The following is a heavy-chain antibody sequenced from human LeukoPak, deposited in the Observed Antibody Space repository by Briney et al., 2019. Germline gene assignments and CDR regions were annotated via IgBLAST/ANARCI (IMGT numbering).Heavy chain of an antibody. V-gene: IGHV3-21*01. D-gene: IGHD2-15*01. Sequence: GGSPRLSCAASGFTFSSYSMNWVRQAPGKGLEWVSSMSSSSSYIYYADSVKGRFTISRDNAKNSLYLQMNSLRAEDTAVYYCARDLGYCSGGSCYSTDYWGQGTLVTVSS. J-gene: IGHJ4*02. CDR3: ARDLGYCSGGSCYSTDY. CDR2: MSSSSSYI. CDR1: GFTFSSYS.